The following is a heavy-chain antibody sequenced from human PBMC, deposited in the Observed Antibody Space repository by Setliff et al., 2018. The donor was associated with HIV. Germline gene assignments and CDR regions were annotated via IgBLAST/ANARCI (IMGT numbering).Heavy chain of an antibody. CDR3: ARAPTSFGVVIPRFDP. J-gene: IGHJ5*02. V-gene: IGHV4-31*03. CDR1: GGSISSGGYY. D-gene: IGHD3-3*01. CDR2: IYYSGST. Sequence: SETLFLTCTVSGGSISSGGYYWSWIRQHPGKGLEWIGYIYYSGSTYYNPSLKSRVTISVDTSKNQFSLKLSSVTAADTAVYYCARAPTSFGVVIPRFDPWGQGTLVTVS.